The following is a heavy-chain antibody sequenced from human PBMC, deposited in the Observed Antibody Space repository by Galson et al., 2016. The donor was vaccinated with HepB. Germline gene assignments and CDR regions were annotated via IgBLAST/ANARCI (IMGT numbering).Heavy chain of an antibody. CDR1: GFTFSGSA. CDR3: TTTGVSGNYQGLGY. Sequence: SLRLSCAASGFTFSGSALHWVRQASGKGLEWVGRIGTKASSYATAYAASVKGRFTISRDDSKNTAYLQMNSLKTEDTAVYYCTTTGVSGNYQGLGYWGQGTLVTVSS. J-gene: IGHJ4*02. D-gene: IGHD1-26*01. V-gene: IGHV3-73*01. CDR2: IGTKASSYAT.